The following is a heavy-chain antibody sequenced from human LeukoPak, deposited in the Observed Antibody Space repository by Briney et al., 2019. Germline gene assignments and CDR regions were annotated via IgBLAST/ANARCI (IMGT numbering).Heavy chain of an antibody. CDR3: ARGGYYYDSSGYSFNKNFDY. CDR2: INHSGST. V-gene: IGHV4-34*01. J-gene: IGHJ4*02. Sequence: PSETLSLTCAVYGGSFSGYYWSWIRQPPGKGLEWIGEINHSGSTNYNPSLKSRVTISVDTSKNQFSLKLSSVTAADTAVYYCARGGYYYDSSGYSFNKNFDYWGQGTLVTVSS. D-gene: IGHD3-22*01. CDR1: GGSFSGYY.